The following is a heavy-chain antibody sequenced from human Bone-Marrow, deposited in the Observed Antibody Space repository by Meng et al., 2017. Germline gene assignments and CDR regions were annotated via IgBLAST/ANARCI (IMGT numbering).Heavy chain of an antibody. D-gene: IGHD3-3*01. V-gene: IGHV4-4*02. J-gene: IGHJ5*02. CDR2: IYHDGST. CDR3: ARAAYDIWSGYAP. CDR1: GASITSSHW. Sequence: LRRSVPELVNASGPRPLTCAVSGASITSSHWWGWVRQPPGKGLEWIGEIYHDGSTNYTPSLKSRVTISVDKSKNQFSLKLSSVTAADTAVYYCARAAYDIWSGYAPWGQGSLVTVSS.